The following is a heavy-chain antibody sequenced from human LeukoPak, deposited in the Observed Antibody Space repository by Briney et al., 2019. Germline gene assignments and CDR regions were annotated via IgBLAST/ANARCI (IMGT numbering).Heavy chain of an antibody. CDR1: GGSISSGGYY. J-gene: IGHJ4*02. Sequence: SETLSLTCTVSGGSISSGGYYWSWIRQHPGKGLEWIGYIYYSGSTYYNPSLKSRVTISVDTSKNQFSLKLSSVTAADTAVYYCASHKTYYDFWSGYSEYYFDYWGQGTLVTVSS. CDR3: ASHKTYYDFWSGYSEYYFDY. V-gene: IGHV4-31*03. CDR2: IYYSGST. D-gene: IGHD3-3*01.